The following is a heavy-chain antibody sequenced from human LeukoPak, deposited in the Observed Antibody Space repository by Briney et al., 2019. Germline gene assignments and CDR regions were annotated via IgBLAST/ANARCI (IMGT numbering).Heavy chain of an antibody. CDR1: GFTFSSYA. Sequence: GRPLRLSCAASGFTFSSYAMSWVRQAPGKGLEWVSTISGSGGSTYYADSVKGRFTISRDNSKNTLYLQMNSLRAEDTAVYYCAKVRAAADVFDYWGQGTLVTVSS. V-gene: IGHV3-23*01. CDR3: AKVRAAADVFDY. D-gene: IGHD6-13*01. CDR2: ISGSGGST. J-gene: IGHJ4*02.